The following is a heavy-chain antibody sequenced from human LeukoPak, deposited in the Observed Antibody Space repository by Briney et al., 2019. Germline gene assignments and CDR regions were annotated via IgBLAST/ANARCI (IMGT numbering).Heavy chain of an antibody. Sequence: ASVKVSCKASGGTSSSYAISWVRQAPGQGLEWMGGIIPIFGTANYAQKFQGRVTITADESTSTAYMELSRLRSDDTAVYYCARVREYSSSSGAFDIWGQGTTVTVSS. CDR3: ARVREYSSSSGAFDI. J-gene: IGHJ3*02. V-gene: IGHV1-69*01. CDR1: GGTSSSYA. CDR2: IIPIFGTA. D-gene: IGHD6-6*01.